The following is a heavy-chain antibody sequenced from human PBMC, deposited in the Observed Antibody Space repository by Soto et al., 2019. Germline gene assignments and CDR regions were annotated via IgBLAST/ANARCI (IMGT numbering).Heavy chain of an antibody. CDR1: GFTFSSYC. D-gene: IGHD6-19*01. CDR2: VSYDGSDH. Sequence: PXVFLRLSCAASGFTFSSYCMHWLRQAPGKGLEWVAVVSYDGSDHYYADSVKGRFTVSRDKSKKTLFLQMNSLRVEDTAIYYCAKENSGLYSRYYFDLWGQGTLVTVSS. CDR3: AKENSGLYSRYYFDL. J-gene: IGHJ4*02. V-gene: IGHV3-30*18.